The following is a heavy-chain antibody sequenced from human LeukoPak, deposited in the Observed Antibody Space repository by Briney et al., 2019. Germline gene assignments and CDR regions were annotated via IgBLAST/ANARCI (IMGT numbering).Heavy chain of an antibody. J-gene: IGHJ3*02. Sequence: GGSLRLSCAASGVNVSSNSMSWVRQAPGKGLERVSVIYRDGSTYDADSVKGRFTISRDNSKNTLYLQMNSLRAEDTAVYYCAKDRDSSGWYGDAFDIWGQGTMVTVSS. CDR2: IYRDGST. CDR1: GVNVSSNS. D-gene: IGHD6-19*01. V-gene: IGHV3-53*01. CDR3: AKDRDSSGWYGDAFDI.